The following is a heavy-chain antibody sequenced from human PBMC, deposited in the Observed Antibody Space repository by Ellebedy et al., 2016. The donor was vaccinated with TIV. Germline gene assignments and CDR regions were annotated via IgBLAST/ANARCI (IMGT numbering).Heavy chain of an antibody. CDR2: ISYRVST. D-gene: IGHD2-21*02. CDR1: GGSIVNSPYF. J-gene: IGHJ4*02. CDR3: ARVAAAGHLSSVDF. Sequence: SETLSLTXTVSGGSIVNSPYFWGWIRQPPGKGLEWIGSISYRVSTLYIPALKSRVTMSVDTSKDQFSLKVRSVTAADTAFYFCARVAAAGHLSSVDFWGQGTLVTVSS. V-gene: IGHV4-39*01.